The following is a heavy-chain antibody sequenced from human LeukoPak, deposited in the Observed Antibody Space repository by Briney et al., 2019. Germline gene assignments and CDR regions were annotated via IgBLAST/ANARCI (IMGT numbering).Heavy chain of an antibody. CDR1: GFTFSTYS. D-gene: IGHD3-22*01. V-gene: IGHV3-48*01. J-gene: IGHJ4*02. CDR2: ISSSSNTI. Sequence: PGGSLRLSCAASGFTFSTYSMNWVRQAPGKGLEWISYISSSSNTIYYADSVKGRFTISRDNAKNSLYLQMNSLRAEDTAVYYCARVSLYYYGSSGPSAFDYWGQGTLVTVSS. CDR3: ARVSLYYYGSSGPSAFDY.